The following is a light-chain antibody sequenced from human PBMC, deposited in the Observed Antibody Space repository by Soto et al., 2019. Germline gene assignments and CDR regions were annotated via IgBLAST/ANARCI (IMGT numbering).Light chain of an antibody. CDR2: EVT. J-gene: IGLJ2*01. CDR1: SSDIGGYKY. CDR3: SSYTIYSTLPR. V-gene: IGLV2-14*01. Sequence: QSALTQPASVSGSPGQSITISCTGTSSDIGGYKYVSWYQQHPGKAPKLIIYEVTNRPSGVSDRFSGSKSGNTASLTISGLQAEDEADYYCSSYTIYSTLPRFGGGTKLTVL.